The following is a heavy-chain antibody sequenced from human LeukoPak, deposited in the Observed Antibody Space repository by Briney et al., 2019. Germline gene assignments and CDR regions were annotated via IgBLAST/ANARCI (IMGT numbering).Heavy chain of an antibody. CDR3: ARYDSSGYSAFDI. Sequence: SETLSLTCAVYGVSLRGYYWSWVGQPPGKGLVWIGEINHSGSTNYNPYLKSRVTISVDTSKNQFSLKLSSVTAADTAVYYCARYDSSGYSAFDIWGQGTMVTVSS. D-gene: IGHD3-22*01. CDR2: INHSGST. CDR1: GVSLRGYY. J-gene: IGHJ3*02. V-gene: IGHV4-34*01.